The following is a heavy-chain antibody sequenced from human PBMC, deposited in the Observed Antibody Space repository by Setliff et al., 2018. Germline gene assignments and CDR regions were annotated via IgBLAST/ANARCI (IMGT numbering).Heavy chain of an antibody. CDR2: INTKRGVT. V-gene: IGHV1-2*02. CDR1: GYSFSDFY. J-gene: IGHJ5*02. Sequence: ASVKVSCKASGYSFSDFYIHWVRQVPGRGPEWMGSINTKRGVTRYVQKFQGRVTITRDTSISTSYMELSSLRSDDTAVYYCARDGISWLNWLDPWGQGTPVTVSS. D-gene: IGHD6-13*01. CDR3: ARDGISWLNWLDP.